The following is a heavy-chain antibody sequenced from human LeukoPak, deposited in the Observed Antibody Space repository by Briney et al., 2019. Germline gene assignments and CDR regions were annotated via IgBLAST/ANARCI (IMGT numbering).Heavy chain of an antibody. CDR1: GFTFSSYA. V-gene: IGHV3-30*01. J-gene: IGHJ6*03. CDR2: ISDAGSNK. Sequence: GGPLRLSCAASGFTFSSYAMHWARQAPGKGLEWVEVISDAGSNKYYADSVKGRFNISRDNSKNTRYLQMNSLRAEDTAVYYCARPYGDYYYYMDVWAKGPRSPSP. D-gene: IGHD3-16*01. CDR3: ARPYGDYYYYMDV.